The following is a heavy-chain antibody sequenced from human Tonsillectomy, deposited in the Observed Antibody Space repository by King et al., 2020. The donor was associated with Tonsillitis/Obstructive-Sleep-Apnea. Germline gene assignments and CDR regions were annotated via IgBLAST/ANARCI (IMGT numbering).Heavy chain of an antibody. CDR3: ARDSMSHYYDRSGYYTFDY. D-gene: IGHD3-22*01. V-gene: IGHV1-18*01. J-gene: IGHJ4*02. CDR2: ISPYNGDT. CDR1: GYTFTSYG. Sequence: VQLVESGAEVKKPGASVKVSCKASGYTFTSYGISWVRQAPGQGLEWMGWISPYNGDTNYAQKLQGRVTMTTGTSTSTAYMELRSLRSDDTAVYYCARDSMSHYYDRSGYYTFDYWGQGTLVTVSS.